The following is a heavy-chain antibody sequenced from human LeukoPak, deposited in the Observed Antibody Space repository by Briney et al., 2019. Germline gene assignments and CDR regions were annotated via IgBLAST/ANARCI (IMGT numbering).Heavy chain of an antibody. CDR1: GFAFSSYG. CDR2: IRYDGSDK. CDR3: AKDFDNWNYFHY. D-gene: IGHD1-20*01. V-gene: IGHV3-30*02. J-gene: IGHJ4*02. Sequence: GGSLRLSCAASGFAFSSYGMHWVRQAPGKGLEWVAFIRYDGSDKYYADSVKGRFTISRDNSKNTLYLQMNSLRAEDTAVYYCAKDFDNWNYFHYRGQGTLVTVSS.